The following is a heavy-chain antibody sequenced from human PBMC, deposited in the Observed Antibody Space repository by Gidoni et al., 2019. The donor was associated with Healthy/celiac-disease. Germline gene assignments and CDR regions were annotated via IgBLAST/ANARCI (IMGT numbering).Heavy chain of an antibody. D-gene: IGHD6-19*01. J-gene: IGHJ4*02. CDR1: GGSISSSSYY. Sequence: QLQLQESGPGLVKPSETLSLTCTVSGGSISSSSYYWGWIRQPPGIGLELSGSIDYRGSTYYNPSLKSRVTISVDTSKNQFSLKLSSVTASDTAVYYCSRHSAVAGTGSGYWGQGTLVTFSS. V-gene: IGHV4-39*01. CDR2: IDYRGST. CDR3: SRHSAVAGTGSGY.